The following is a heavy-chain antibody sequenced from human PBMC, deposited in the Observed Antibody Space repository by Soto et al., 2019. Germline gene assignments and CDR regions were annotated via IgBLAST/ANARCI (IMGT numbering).Heavy chain of an antibody. Sequence: GGSLRLSCAASGFTFGSYSMNWVRQAPGKGLEWVSYISTTSSTIYYADSVKGRFTISRDNAKNSLYLQMNSLRAEDTAVYYCAVGYCSGGSCRFDYWGQGTLVTVSS. CDR3: AVGYCSGGSCRFDY. V-gene: IGHV3-48*01. CDR2: ISTTSSTI. D-gene: IGHD2-15*01. J-gene: IGHJ4*02. CDR1: GFTFGSYS.